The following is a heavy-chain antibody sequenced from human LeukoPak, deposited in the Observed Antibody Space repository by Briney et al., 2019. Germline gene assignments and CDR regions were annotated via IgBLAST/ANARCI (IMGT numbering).Heavy chain of an antibody. V-gene: IGHV4-4*07. CDR1: GGSISSYW. Sequence: PSETLSLNCSVSGGSISSYWWSWIRQPAGKGLEFIGRIYTTGRTNYNPSLKSRVSVSVDTSKNKFSLELRSVTAADTAVYYCARSMRYYFDYWGQGTLVTVSS. CDR2: IYTTGRT. J-gene: IGHJ4*02. CDR3: ARSMRYYFDY. D-gene: IGHD2/OR15-2a*01.